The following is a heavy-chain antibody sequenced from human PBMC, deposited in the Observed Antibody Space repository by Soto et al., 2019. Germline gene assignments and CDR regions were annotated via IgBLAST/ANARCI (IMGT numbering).Heavy chain of an antibody. Sequence: EVQLVESGGTLVQPGGSLRLSCAASGFTFNTYWMHWVRQAPGKGLEWVSRINSDGTKTTYADSVKGRFTISRDNAKNTVYLQMNSLRAEDSAVYYCATVATNSYNWVDPWGQGTPVTVSS. CDR2: INSDGTKT. V-gene: IGHV3-74*01. D-gene: IGHD5-12*01. CDR1: GFTFNTYW. J-gene: IGHJ5*02. CDR3: ATVATNSYNWVDP.